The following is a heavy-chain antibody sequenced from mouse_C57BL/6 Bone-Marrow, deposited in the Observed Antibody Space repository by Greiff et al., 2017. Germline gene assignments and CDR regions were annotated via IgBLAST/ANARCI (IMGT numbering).Heavy chain of an antibody. CDR1: GYTFTDYN. CDR3: VRSNVTFFDY. CDR2: INPNNGGS. Sequence: EVQLQQSGPELVKPGASVKLSCKASGYTFTDYNMDWVKQSHGKSLEWIGDINPNNGGSNYNQKFKGKATFTVDKSSSTAYMELRSLTSEDTAVYYCVRSNVTFFDYWGQGTTLTVSS. V-gene: IGHV1-18*01. D-gene: IGHD2-5*01. J-gene: IGHJ2*01.